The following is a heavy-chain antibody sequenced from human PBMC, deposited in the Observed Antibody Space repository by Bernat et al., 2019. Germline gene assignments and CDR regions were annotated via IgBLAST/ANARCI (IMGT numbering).Heavy chain of an antibody. Sequence: QVQLQQWGAGLLKPSVTLSLTFAVYRGSLSGYYWSWIRQPPGKGLEWIGEINHSGCTNYNPSLKRRVTISVDTSKSQFSMKLNSVTADDPAVYYCAKRGFPRDFDVWGQGTMVTVSS. CDR2: INHSGCT. V-gene: IGHV4-34*01. D-gene: IGHD2/OR15-2a*01. CDR1: RGSLSGYY. CDR3: AKRGFPRDFDV. J-gene: IGHJ3*01.